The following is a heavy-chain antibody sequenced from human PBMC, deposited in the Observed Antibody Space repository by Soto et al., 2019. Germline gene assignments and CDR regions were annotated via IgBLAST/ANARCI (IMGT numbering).Heavy chain of an antibody. V-gene: IGHV1-2*04. Sequence: ASVKVSCKASGYTFTGYYMHWVRQAPGQGLEWMGWINPNSGGTNYAQKFQGWVTMTRDTSISTAYMELSRLRSDDTAVYYCEREENGGKSNIWFDYWGQGTLVTVSS. D-gene: IGHD2-15*01. CDR1: GYTFTGYY. CDR3: EREENGGKSNIWFDY. CDR2: INPNSGGT. J-gene: IGHJ4*02.